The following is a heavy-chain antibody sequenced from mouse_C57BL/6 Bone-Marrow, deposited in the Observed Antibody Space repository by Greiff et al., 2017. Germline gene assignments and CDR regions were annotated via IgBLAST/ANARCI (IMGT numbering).Heavy chain of an antibody. V-gene: IGHV1-85*01. CDR1: GYTFTSYD. CDR3: ARIEFDGSSGDWYFDV. CDR2: IYPRDGST. Sequence: QVQLKESGPELVKPGASVKLSCKASGYTFTSYDINWVKQRPGQGLEWIGWIYPRDGSTKYNEKFKGKATLTVATSSSTAYMELHSLTSEDSAVYFCARIEFDGSSGDWYFDVWGTGTTVTVSS. J-gene: IGHJ1*03. D-gene: IGHD1-1*01.